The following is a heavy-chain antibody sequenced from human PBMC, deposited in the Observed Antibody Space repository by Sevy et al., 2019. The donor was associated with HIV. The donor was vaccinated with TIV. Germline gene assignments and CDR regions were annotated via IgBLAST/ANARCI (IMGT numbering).Heavy chain of an antibody. CDR3: AAKGDDDSSGYYFWGPFDI. V-gene: IGHV3-30-3*01. D-gene: IGHD3-22*01. CDR1: GFTFSSYA. J-gene: IGHJ3*02. Sequence: GGSLRLSCAASGFTFSSYAMHWVRQAPGKGLEWVAVISYDGSNKYYADSVKGRLTISRDNSKNTLYLQMNSLRAEDTAVYYCAAKGDDDSSGYYFWGPFDIWGQGTMVTVSS. CDR2: ISYDGSNK.